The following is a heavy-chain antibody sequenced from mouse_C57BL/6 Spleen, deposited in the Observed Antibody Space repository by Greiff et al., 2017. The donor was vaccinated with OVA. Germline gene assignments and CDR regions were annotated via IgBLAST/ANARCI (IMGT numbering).Heavy chain of an antibody. V-gene: IGHV1-81*01. CDR1: GYTFTSYG. CDR3: ARYRNYDYDGAWFAY. CDR2: IYPRSGNT. D-gene: IGHD2-4*01. Sequence: QVQLQQSGAELARPGASVKLSCKASGYTFTSYGISWVKQRTGQGLEWIGEIYPRSGNTYYNEKFKGKATLTADKSSSTAYMELRSLTSEDSAVYFCARYRNYDYDGAWFAYWGQGTLVTVSA. J-gene: IGHJ3*01.